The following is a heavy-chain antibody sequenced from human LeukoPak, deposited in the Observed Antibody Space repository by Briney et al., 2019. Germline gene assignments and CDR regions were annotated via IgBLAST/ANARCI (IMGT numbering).Heavy chain of an antibody. CDR1: RFTFSRYG. CDR3: AKIGVKYYYGSGSTVDY. J-gene: IGHJ4*02. V-gene: IGHV3-30*02. Sequence: GGSLRLSCAASRFTFSRYGMHWVRQAPGKGLEWVAFIRYDGSNKHYADSVKGRFTISRDNSKNTLYLQMNSLRAEDTAVYYCAKIGVKYYYGSGSTVDYWGQGTLVTVSS. CDR2: IRYDGSNK. D-gene: IGHD3-10*01.